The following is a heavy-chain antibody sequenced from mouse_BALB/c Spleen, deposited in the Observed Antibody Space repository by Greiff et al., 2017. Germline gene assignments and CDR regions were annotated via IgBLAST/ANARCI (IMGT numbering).Heavy chain of an antibody. CDR2: ISDGGSYT. CDR1: GFTFSDYY. Sequence: DVHLVESGGGLVKPGGSLKLSCAASGFTFSDYYMYWVRQTPEKRLEWVATISDGGSYTYYPDSVKGRFTISRDNAKNNLYLQMSSLKSEDTAMYYCARDRGYDGYPWFAYWGQGTLVTVSA. D-gene: IGHD2-3*01. J-gene: IGHJ3*01. V-gene: IGHV5-4*02. CDR3: ARDRGYDGYPWFAY.